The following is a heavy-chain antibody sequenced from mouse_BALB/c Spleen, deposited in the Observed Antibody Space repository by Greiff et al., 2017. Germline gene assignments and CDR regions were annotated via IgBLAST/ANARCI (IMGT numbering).Heavy chain of an antibody. Sequence: VQLQQSGPELVKPGASVKIPCKASGYTFTDYNMDWVKQSHGKSLEWIGDINPNNGGTNYNQKFKGKATLTVDKSSSTAYMELRSLTSEDTAVYYCARSGGLRRGAMDYWGQGTSVTVSS. CDR1: GYTFTDYN. V-gene: IGHV1-18*01. D-gene: IGHD2-2*01. CDR2: INPNNGGT. J-gene: IGHJ4*01. CDR3: ARSGGLRRGAMDY.